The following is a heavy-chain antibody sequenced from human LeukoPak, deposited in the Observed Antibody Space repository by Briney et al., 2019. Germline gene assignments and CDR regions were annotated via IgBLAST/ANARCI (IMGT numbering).Heavy chain of an antibody. D-gene: IGHD3-3*01. Sequence: PSETLSLTCTVSGGSISGSSYYWGWIRQPPGKGLEWIGSIYYSGSTYYNPSLKSRVTISVDTSKNQFSLKLSSVTAADTAVYYCARANYDFWSGYSYYFDYWGQGTLVTVSS. V-gene: IGHV4-39*01. CDR2: IYYSGST. J-gene: IGHJ4*02. CDR3: ARANYDFWSGYSYYFDY. CDR1: GGSISGSSYY.